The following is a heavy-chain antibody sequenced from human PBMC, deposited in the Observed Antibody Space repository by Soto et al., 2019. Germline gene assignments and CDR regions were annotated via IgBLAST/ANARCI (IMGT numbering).Heavy chain of an antibody. CDR1: GYTFTSYD. CDR3: ARVARGAVAGTRYYFDY. D-gene: IGHD6-19*01. CDR2: MNPNSGNT. Sequence: ASVKVSCKASGYTFTSYDINWVRQATGQGLEWMGWMNPNSGNTGYAQKFQGRVTMTRNTSISTAYMELSSLRSEDTAVYYCARVARGAVAGTRYYFDYWGQGTLVTVSS. V-gene: IGHV1-8*01. J-gene: IGHJ4*02.